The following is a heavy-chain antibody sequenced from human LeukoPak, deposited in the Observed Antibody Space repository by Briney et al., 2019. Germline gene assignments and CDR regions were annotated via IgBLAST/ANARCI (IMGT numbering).Heavy chain of an antibody. V-gene: IGHV4-59*01. Sequence: SETLSLTCTVSGGSISPYYWSWIRQPPGKGLEWIGYIYYSGSTNYNPSLKSRVTISVDTSKNQFSLKLSSVTAADTAVYYCARVSSCLTYYYVSGSYCYPFDIWGKGTMVTVSS. CDR1: GGSISPYY. CDR3: ARVSSCLTYYYVSGSYCYPFDI. D-gene: IGHD3-10*01. J-gene: IGHJ3*02. CDR2: IYYSGST.